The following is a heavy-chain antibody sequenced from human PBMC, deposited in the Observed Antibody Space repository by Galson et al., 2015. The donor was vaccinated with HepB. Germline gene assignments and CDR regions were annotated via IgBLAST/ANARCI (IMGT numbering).Heavy chain of an antibody. V-gene: IGHV1-46*01. D-gene: IGHD3-16*01. CDR3: ARSLPGGWYYFDY. J-gene: IGHJ4*02. CDR2: INPSGGST. Sequence: SVKVSCKASGYTFTSYYMHWVRQAPGQGLEWMGVINPSGGSTNYAQNFQGRVTMTRDTSTTIVYTELTSLKSDDTAVYYCARSLPGGWYYFDYWGQGALVTVSS. CDR1: GYTFTSYY.